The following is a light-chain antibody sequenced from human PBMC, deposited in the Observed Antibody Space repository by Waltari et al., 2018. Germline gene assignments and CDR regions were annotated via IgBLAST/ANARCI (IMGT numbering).Light chain of an antibody. CDR2: DVN. CDR3: SSYTSSSTVI. V-gene: IGLV2-14*01. J-gene: IGLJ2*01. Sequence: QSALTQPASVSGSPGQSITISCTGTSSDIGGHPYVSWYQQKPGEVPKVIIYDVNKRPSGLSNRFSGSKSGNTASLTISGLQAEDEADYYCSSYTSSSTVIFGGGTKLTVL. CDR1: SSDIGGHPY.